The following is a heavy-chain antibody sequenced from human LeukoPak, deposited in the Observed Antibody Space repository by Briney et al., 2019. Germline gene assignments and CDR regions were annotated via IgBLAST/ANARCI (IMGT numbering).Heavy chain of an antibody. CDR2: IIPIFGTA. J-gene: IGHJ4*02. D-gene: IGHD6-19*01. V-gene: IGHV1-69*13. CDR1: GGTLSSYA. CDR3: ARSRYSSGWYFGFSFDY. Sequence: SVKVSCKASGGTLSSYAISWVRQAPGQGLEWMGGIIPIFGTANYAQKFQGRVTITADESTSTAYMELSSLRSEDTAVYYCARSRYSSGWYFGFSFDYWAREPWSPSPQ.